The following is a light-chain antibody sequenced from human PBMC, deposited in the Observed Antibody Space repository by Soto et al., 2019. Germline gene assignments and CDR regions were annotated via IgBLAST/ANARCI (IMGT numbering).Light chain of an antibody. CDR3: QHYDNSPRYT. Sequence: EIVLTQSPGTLSLSPGERATLSCRASQSVTSSYLAWYQQRPGQAPRLLIYATSSRATGIPDRFSGSGSGTDFILTISRLEPEDFAVYYCQHYDNSPRYTFGQGTKLEIK. CDR2: ATS. V-gene: IGKV3-20*01. J-gene: IGKJ2*01. CDR1: QSVTSSY.